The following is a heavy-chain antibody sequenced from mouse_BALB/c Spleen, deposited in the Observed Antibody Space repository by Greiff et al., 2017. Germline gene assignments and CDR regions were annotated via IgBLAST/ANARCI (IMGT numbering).Heavy chain of an antibody. D-gene: IGHD2-14*01. CDR1: GYSITSDYA. CDR2: ISYSGST. Sequence: EVQLQESGPGLVKPSQSLSLTCTVTGYSITSDYAWNWIRQFPGNKLEWMGYISYSGSTSYNPSLKSRISITRDTSKNQFFLQLNSVTTEDTATYYCARWRRYDVGYWGQGTTLTVSS. J-gene: IGHJ2*01. V-gene: IGHV3-2*02. CDR3: ARWRRYDVGY.